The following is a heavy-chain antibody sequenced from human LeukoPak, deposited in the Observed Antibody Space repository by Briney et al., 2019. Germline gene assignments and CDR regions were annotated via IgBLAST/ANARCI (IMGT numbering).Heavy chain of an antibody. CDR3: ARGRGWNYYVSSALRR. V-gene: IGHV4-34*01. CDR1: GGSFSGYY. J-gene: IGHJ3*01. D-gene: IGHD3-22*01. Sequence: SETLSLTCAVYGGSFSGYYWSWIRQPPGKGLERIGEINHSGSTNYNPSLKSRVTISVDTSKNQFSLKLSSVTAADTAVYYCARGRGWNYYVSSALRRWGQGTMVTVSS. CDR2: INHSGST.